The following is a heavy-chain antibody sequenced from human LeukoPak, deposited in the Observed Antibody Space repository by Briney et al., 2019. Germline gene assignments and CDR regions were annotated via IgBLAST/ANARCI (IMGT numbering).Heavy chain of an antibody. CDR1: GFTFSICA. J-gene: IGHJ4*02. Sequence: GRSLRLSCAASGFTFSICAMHWVRQAPGKGLEWVATLSYDGTNKYYADSVKGRFTISRDNSKNTQYLQMNSLRTEDTAVYYCVRGVGLYDTIGYFDYWGQGTLVTVSS. V-gene: IGHV3-30-3*01. D-gene: IGHD3-22*01. CDR3: VRGVGLYDTIGYFDY. CDR2: LSYDGTNK.